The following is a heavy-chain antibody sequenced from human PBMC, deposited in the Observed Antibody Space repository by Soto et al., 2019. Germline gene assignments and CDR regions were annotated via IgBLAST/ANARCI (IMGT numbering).Heavy chain of an antibody. J-gene: IGHJ6*02. CDR2: IYYSGST. CDR1: GGSISSGDYY. D-gene: IGHD2-2*01. Sequence: QVQLQESGPGLVKPSQTLSLTCTVSGGSISSGDYYWSWIRQPPGKGLEGIGYIYYSGSTYYNPSLKSRVTIAVDTSKNQFSLKLSSVTAADTAVYYCAREVLVPAAMRCYYYYYGMDVWGQGTTVTVSS. CDR3: AREVLVPAAMRCYYYYYGMDV. V-gene: IGHV4-30-4*01.